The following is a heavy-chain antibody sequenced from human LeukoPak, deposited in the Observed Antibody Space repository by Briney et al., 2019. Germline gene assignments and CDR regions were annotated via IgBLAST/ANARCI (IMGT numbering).Heavy chain of an antibody. CDR1: GFTFSSYE. J-gene: IGHJ4*02. CDR3: ARGNGGYSYGYPDY. Sequence: GGSLRLSCAASGFTFSSYEMNSVRQAPGKGLEWVSYIHISGSPIYYADSVKGRFTISRDNAKNSVFLQMNSLRAEDTAIYYCARGNGGYSYGYPDYWGQGTLVTVSS. D-gene: IGHD5-18*01. V-gene: IGHV3-48*03. CDR2: IHISGSPI.